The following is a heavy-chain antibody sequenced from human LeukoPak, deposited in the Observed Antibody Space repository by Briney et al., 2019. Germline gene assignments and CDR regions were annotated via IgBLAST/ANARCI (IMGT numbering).Heavy chain of an antibody. CDR2: SGST. Sequence: SETLSLTCTVSGGSISSYYWSWIRQPAGKGLEWIGRSGSTNYNPSLKSRVTISVDTSKNHFSLKLSSVTAADTAVYYCARGLNLGDWGQGTLVTVSS. CDR3: ARGLNLGD. V-gene: IGHV4-4*07. CDR1: GGSISSYY. D-gene: IGHD1-26*01. J-gene: IGHJ4*02.